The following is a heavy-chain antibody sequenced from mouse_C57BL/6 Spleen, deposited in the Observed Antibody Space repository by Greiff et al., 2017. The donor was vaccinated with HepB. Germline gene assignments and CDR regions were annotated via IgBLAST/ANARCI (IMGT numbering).Heavy chain of an antibody. J-gene: IGHJ1*03. CDR3: ARGGYYVYWYFDV. Sequence: EVKVEESGGGLVKPGGSLKLSCAASGFTFSSYAMSWVRQTPEKRLEWVATISDGGSYTYYPDNVKGRFTISRDNAKNNLYLQMSHLKSEDTAMYYCARGGYYVYWYFDVWGTGTTVTVSS. V-gene: IGHV5-4*03. CDR2: ISDGGSYT. CDR1: GFTFSSYA. D-gene: IGHD2-3*01.